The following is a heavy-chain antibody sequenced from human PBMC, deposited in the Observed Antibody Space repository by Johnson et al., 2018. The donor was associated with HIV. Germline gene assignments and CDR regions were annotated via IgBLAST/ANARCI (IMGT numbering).Heavy chain of an antibody. V-gene: IGHV3-66*02. CDR1: GFTVGSNY. J-gene: IGHJ3*02. CDR2: IYTGGST. D-gene: IGHD1-26*01. CDR3: ARLTWDQNRGWDAFDI. Sequence: EVQLVESGGGLVQPGRSLRLSCAASGFTVGSNYMSWVRQAPGKGLEWVSVIYTGGSTYYADSMKGRFTISRDTSKNTLYLQMNSLRAEDTAVYYCARLTWDQNRGWDAFDIWGQGTMVTVSS.